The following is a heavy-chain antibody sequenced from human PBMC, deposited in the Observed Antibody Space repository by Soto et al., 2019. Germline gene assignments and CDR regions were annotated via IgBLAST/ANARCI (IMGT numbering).Heavy chain of an antibody. V-gene: IGHV3-30*18. CDR1: GFTFSNYV. CDR3: AKERKLLDMEGVFAY. D-gene: IGHD3-16*02. Sequence: QVQLVESGGGVVQPGRSLRLSCAASGFTFSNYVMHWVRQAPGKGLEWVAVISYDGSNKYYADSVKGRFTSSRDNSKITLNLQMNSLRSEDTAVYYCAKERKLLDMEGVFAYWGQGTPVTVAS. CDR2: ISYDGSNK. J-gene: IGHJ4*02.